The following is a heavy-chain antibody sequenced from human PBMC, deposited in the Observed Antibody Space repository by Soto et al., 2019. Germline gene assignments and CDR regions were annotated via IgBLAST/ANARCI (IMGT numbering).Heavy chain of an antibody. CDR3: ARHVAEYYYGSGSYYYYYYGMDV. CDR1: GGSISSSSYY. D-gene: IGHD3-10*01. CDR2: IYYSGST. V-gene: IGHV4-39*01. Sequence: KPSEPLSLTCTVSGGSISSSSYYWGWIRQPPGKGLEWIGSIYYSGSTYYNPSLKSRVTISVDTSKNQFSLKLISVTAADTAVCYCARHVAEYYYGSGSYYYYYYGMDVWVQGTPVT. J-gene: IGHJ6*02.